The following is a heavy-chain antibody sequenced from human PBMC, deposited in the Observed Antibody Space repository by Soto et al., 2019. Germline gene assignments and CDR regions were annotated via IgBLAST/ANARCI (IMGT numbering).Heavy chain of an antibody. V-gene: IGHV3-9*01. CDR3: AKAAYQHPNGGDWLDP. CDR1: GFTFDNYA. Sequence: MQLVESGGGLVQPGRSLRLSCAASGFTFDNYAMHWVRQAPGRGLEWVSGTSWNSANTYYADSVKGRFTISRDNARNSLYLQMNSLRAEDTAMYFCAKAAYQHPNGGDWLDPWGRGTLVTVSS. D-gene: IGHD2-2*01. J-gene: IGHJ5*02. CDR2: TSWNSANT.